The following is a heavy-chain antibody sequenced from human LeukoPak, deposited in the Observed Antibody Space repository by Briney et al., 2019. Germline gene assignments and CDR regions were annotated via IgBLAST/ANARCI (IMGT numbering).Heavy chain of an antibody. Sequence: SVKVSCRASGGTFSSYAISWVRQAPGQGLEWMGGIIPIFGTANYAQKFQGRVTITADESTSTAYMELSSLRSEDTAVYYCASLPAYCGGDCYSNWFDPWGQGTLVTVSS. CDR2: IIPIFGTA. CDR3: ASLPAYCGGDCYSNWFDP. V-gene: IGHV1-69*13. J-gene: IGHJ5*02. CDR1: GGTFSSYA. D-gene: IGHD2-21*02.